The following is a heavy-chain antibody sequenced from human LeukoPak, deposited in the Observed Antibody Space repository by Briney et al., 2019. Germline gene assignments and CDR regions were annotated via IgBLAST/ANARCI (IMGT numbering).Heavy chain of an antibody. J-gene: IGHJ3*02. CDR3: VREVGTMIRSAFDI. D-gene: IGHD3-22*01. Sequence: ASVKVSCKASGYTFTSYGISWVRQAPGQGLEWMGWISAYNGNTNYAQKLQGRVTMTTDTSTSTAYMELRSLRSDDTAVYYCVREVGTMIRSAFDIWGQGTMVTVSS. CDR1: GYTFTSYG. CDR2: ISAYNGNT. V-gene: IGHV1-18*01.